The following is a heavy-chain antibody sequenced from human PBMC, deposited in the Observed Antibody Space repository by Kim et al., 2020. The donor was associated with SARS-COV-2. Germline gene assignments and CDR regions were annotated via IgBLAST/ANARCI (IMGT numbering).Heavy chain of an antibody. V-gene: IGHV3-23*01. D-gene: IGHD6-25*01. CDR2: ITGNGADT. CDR3: ARASGGYYETSGYPFDY. J-gene: IGHJ4*01. Sequence: GGSLRLSCAASGFTFSSYAMTWVRQAPGKGLEWVSSITGNGADTSHADSVKRRFTISRDNSMNTLSLQMISLEVEDTAIYYCARASGGYYETSGYPFDY. CDR1: GFTFSSYA.